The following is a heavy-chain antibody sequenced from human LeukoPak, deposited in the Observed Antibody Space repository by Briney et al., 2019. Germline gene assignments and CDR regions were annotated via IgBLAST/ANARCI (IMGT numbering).Heavy chain of an antibody. D-gene: IGHD6-13*01. CDR2: ISYDGSNK. V-gene: IGHV3-30-3*01. CDR1: GFTFSSYA. Sequence: GGSLRFSCAASGFTFSSYAMHWVRQAPGKGLEWVAVISYDGSNKYYADSVKGRFTISRDNSKNTLYLQMNSLRAEDTAVYYCARDSLAAAGTGRPDYWGQGTLVTVSS. J-gene: IGHJ4*02. CDR3: ARDSLAAAGTGRPDY.